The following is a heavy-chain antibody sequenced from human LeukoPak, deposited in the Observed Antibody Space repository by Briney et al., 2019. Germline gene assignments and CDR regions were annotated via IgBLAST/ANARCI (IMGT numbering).Heavy chain of an antibody. Sequence: GGSLRLSCAASGFTFSSYAMSWVRQAPGKGLEWVSGNSGSGGSTYYADSVKGRFTISRDNSKNTLYLQMNSLRAEDTAVYYCAKRGVTGYKEGFDYWGQGTLVTVSS. D-gene: IGHD3-9*01. CDR1: GFTFSSYA. CDR3: AKRGVTGYKEGFDY. CDR2: NSGSGGST. J-gene: IGHJ4*02. V-gene: IGHV3-23*01.